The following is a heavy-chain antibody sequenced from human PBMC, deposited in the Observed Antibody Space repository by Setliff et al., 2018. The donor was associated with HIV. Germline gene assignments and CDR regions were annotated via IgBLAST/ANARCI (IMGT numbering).Heavy chain of an antibody. V-gene: IGHV4-34*01. J-gene: IGHJ4*02. CDR3: ARGDGSSGWSGYFDY. CDR2: ISHSGST. CDR1: GGSFSGYY. D-gene: IGHD6-19*01. Sequence: SETLSLTCAVYGGSFSGYYWSWIRQPPGKGLEWIGEISHSGSTNHNPSLKSRVTISVDTSKNQFSLKLSSVTAADTAVYYCARGDGSSGWSGYFDYWGQGTLVTVSS.